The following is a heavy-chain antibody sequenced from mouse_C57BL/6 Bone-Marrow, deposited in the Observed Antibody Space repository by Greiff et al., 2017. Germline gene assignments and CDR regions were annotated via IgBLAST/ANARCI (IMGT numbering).Heavy chain of an antibody. D-gene: IGHD6-1*01. CDR3: ARYLQLAGKGY. J-gene: IGHJ2*01. CDR1: GYTFTSYT. V-gene: IGHV1-4*01. Sequence: VKLVESGAELARPGASVKMSCKASGYTFTSYTMHWVKQRPGQGLEWIGYINPSSGYTKYNQKFKDKATLTADKSSSTAYMQLSSLTSEDSAVYYCARYLQLAGKGYWGQGTTLTVSS. CDR2: INPSSGYT.